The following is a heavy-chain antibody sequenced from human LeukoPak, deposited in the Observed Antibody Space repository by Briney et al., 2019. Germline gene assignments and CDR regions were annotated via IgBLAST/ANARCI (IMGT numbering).Heavy chain of an antibody. Sequence: PSETLSLTCTVSGGSVSSGSYYWSWIRQPPGKGLEWIGYIYYSGSTNYNPSLKSRVTISVDTSKNQFSLKLSSVTAADTAVYYCARDQGLNWFDPWGQGTLVTVSS. CDR1: GGSVSSGSYY. CDR3: ARDQGLNWFDP. V-gene: IGHV4-61*01. CDR2: IYYSGST. J-gene: IGHJ5*02.